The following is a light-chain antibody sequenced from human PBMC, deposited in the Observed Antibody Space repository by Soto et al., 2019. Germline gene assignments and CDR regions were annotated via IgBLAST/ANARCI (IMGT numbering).Light chain of an antibody. V-gene: IGKV1-33*01. Sequence: DIQMTQSPPSLSASVGDRVTITCQASQDITNYLSWYQQKPGRAPKLLIYDASNLEAGVPSRFRGSGSGTDFTFTISRLQPEDIATYYCQQYENLPTFGQGTRLEIK. CDR2: DAS. J-gene: IGKJ5*01. CDR1: QDITNY. CDR3: QQYENLPT.